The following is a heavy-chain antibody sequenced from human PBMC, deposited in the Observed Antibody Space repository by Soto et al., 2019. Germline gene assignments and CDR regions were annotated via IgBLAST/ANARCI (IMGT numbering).Heavy chain of an antibody. D-gene: IGHD2-21*02. CDR1: GGTFSSYA. CDR2: IIPIFGTA. J-gene: IGHJ6*02. Sequence: GASVKVSCKASGGTFSSYAISWVRQAPGQGLEWMGGIIPIFGTANYAQKFQGRVTITADESTSTAYMELSSLRSEDTAMYYCASGCDIACVSPAYYGMDVWGQGTTVTVSS. CDR3: ASGCDIACVSPAYYGMDV. V-gene: IGHV1-69*13.